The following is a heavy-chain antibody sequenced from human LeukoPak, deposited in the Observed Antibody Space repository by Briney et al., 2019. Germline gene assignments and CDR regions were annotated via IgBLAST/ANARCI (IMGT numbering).Heavy chain of an antibody. Sequence: LRLSCAASGFTFSSYSTNWVRQAPGKGLEWIGSIYYSGSTYYNPSLKSRVTISVDTSKNQFSLKLSSVTAADTAVYYCARALDGSGSYYSTFPNWFDPWGQGTLVTVSS. J-gene: IGHJ5*02. CDR1: GFTFSSYS. CDR2: IYYSGST. CDR3: ARALDGSGSYYSTFPNWFDP. V-gene: IGHV4-39*07. D-gene: IGHD3-10*01.